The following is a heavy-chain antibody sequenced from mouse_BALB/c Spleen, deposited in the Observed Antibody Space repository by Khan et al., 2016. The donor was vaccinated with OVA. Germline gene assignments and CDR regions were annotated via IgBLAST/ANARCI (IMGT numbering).Heavy chain of an antibody. CDR3: ARGTTTSYWYFDV. Sequence: QVQLKESGAELVRPGTSVKLSCKASGYSFTSYWMNWVKQRPGQGLEWIGLIHPSDSETRLNQKFKDKATLTVDKSSSTAYMQLSSPTSEDSAVYYCARGTTTSYWYFDVWGAGTTVTVSS. V-gene: IGHV1-59*01. J-gene: IGHJ1*01. CDR1: GYSFTSYW. D-gene: IGHD1-1*01. CDR2: IHPSDSET.